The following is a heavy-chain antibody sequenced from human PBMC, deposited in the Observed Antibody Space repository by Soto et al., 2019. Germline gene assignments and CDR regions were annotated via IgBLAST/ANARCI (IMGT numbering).Heavy chain of an antibody. V-gene: IGHV4-34*02. CDR3: VRGRAFMSRVAFDI. CDR2: INHSGST. Sequence: QVQLQQRGAGLLKPSETLSLTCAVLGGSFSDYYWTWVRQPPGKGLEWIGEINHSGSTSYNPSLKRRLPLSVDTSTKEFSLNLSSVTAADTAAYHCVRGRAFMSRVAFDIWGQGTMVTVSS. J-gene: IGHJ3*02. CDR1: GGSFSDYY. D-gene: IGHD1-26*01.